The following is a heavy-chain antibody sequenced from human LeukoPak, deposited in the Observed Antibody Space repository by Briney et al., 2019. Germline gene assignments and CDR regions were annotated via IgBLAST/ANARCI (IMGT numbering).Heavy chain of an antibody. D-gene: IGHD2-2*02. CDR3: ARLKTSYCSSTSCYNFDY. J-gene: IGHJ4*02. V-gene: IGHV5-51*01. Sequence: GESLRISCKGSGHSFTSHWIVWVRQMPGKGLEWMGIIHPGDSDTRYSPSFQGQVTTSADKSISTAYLQWSSLKASDTAMYYCARLKTSYCSSTSCYNFDYWGQGTLVTVSS. CDR2: IHPGDSDT. CDR1: GHSFTSHW.